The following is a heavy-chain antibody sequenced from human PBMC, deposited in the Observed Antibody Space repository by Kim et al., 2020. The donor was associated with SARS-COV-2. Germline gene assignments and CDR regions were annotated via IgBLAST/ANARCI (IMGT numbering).Heavy chain of an antibody. CDR2: INPSGGST. Sequence: ASVKVSCKASGYTFTSYYMHWVRQAPGQGLEWMGIINPSGGSTSYAQKFQGRVTMTRDTSTSTVYMELSSLRSEDTAVYYCARGPYYYGSGSYNPYYYYGMDVWGQGTTVTVSS. CDR1: GYTFTSYY. D-gene: IGHD3-10*01. CDR3: ARGPYYYGSGSYNPYYYYGMDV. J-gene: IGHJ6*02. V-gene: IGHV1-46*01.